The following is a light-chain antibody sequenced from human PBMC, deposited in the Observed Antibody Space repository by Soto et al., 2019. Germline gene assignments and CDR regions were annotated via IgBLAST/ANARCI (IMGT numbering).Light chain of an antibody. V-gene: IGKV1-5*03. CDR1: QSISNY. J-gene: IGKJ1*01. CDR3: QQYNSYRWT. CDR2: KAS. Sequence: IQMTQSPSTLSASVGDRVTITCRASQSISNYLSCYQQKPPNPPNLLIYKASSFESGVPSRFSGSGSATEFTPTISSLQPDDFATYYCQQYNSYRWTFGLGTKVDIK.